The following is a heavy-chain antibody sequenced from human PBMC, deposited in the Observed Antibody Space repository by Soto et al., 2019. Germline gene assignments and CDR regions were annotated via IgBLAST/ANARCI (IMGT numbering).Heavy chain of an antibody. CDR1: GFTFSDYG. CDR3: AKAGYCVRGNCYDYYRYGMDV. D-gene: IGHD3-10*01. J-gene: IGHJ6*02. V-gene: IGHV3-30*18. Sequence: VQMVESGGGVVQPGKSLRLTCAASGFTFSDYGMHWVRQAPRKGLEWVAVVSYDGSSEYYADSVKRRFTISRDNSKNTLHLQMNSLRPEDTAVYYCAKAGYCVRGNCYDYYRYGMDVWGQGTTVTV. CDR2: VSYDGSSE.